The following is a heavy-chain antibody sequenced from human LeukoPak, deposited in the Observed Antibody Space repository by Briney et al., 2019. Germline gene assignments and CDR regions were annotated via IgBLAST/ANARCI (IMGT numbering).Heavy chain of an antibody. Sequence: ASVKVSCKASGHTFTGYYMHWVRQAPGQGLEWMGWINPNSGGTNYAQKFQGRVTMTRDTSISTAYMELSRLRSDDTAVYYCARDLDMATIPDYWGQGTLVTVSS. D-gene: IGHD5-24*01. CDR2: INPNSGGT. J-gene: IGHJ4*02. V-gene: IGHV1-2*02. CDR3: ARDLDMATIPDY. CDR1: GHTFTGYY.